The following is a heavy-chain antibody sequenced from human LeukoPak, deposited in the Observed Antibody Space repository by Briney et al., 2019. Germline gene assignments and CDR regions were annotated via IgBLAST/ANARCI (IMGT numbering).Heavy chain of an antibody. J-gene: IGHJ4*02. CDR2: INQDGAET. D-gene: IGHD3-10*01. Sequence: GGSLRLSCAASGFTFNNYWMGWVRLAPGKGLEWVANINQDGAETYYIDSVKGRFTVSRDNAKNSLYLQINSLRAEDTAVYYCAKAGALWFGESLFDYWGQGTLVTVSS. CDR3: AKAGALWFGESLFDY. CDR1: GFTFNNYW. V-gene: IGHV3-7*01.